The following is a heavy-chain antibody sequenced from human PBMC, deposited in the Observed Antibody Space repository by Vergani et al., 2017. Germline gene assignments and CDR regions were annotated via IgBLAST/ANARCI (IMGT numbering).Heavy chain of an antibody. CDR2: MFHTGEA. J-gene: IGHJ5*02. V-gene: IGHV4-38-2*02. Sequence: QIQLQESGPGLVKPSETLSLTCSVSGDSISRGFYWAWIRQTPEKGLEWIGGMFHTGEASNSPSLQSRVAFSMDTSKNQFSLQLTSVTAADTAVYFCARHSTVEWLVKLGWIDPWGQGILVTVSS. CDR3: ARHSTVEWLVKLGWIDP. D-gene: IGHD6-19*01. CDR1: GDSISRGFY.